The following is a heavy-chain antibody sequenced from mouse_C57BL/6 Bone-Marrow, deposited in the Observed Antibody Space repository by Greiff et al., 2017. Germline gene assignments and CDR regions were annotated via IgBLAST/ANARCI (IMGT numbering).Heavy chain of an antibody. Sequence: EVMLVESGEGLVKPGGSLKLSCAASGFTFSSYAMSWVRQTPEKRLEWVAYISSGGDYIYYADTVKGRFTISRDNARNTLYLQMSSLKSEDTAMNYCTRDGWGYFDYWGQGTTLTVSS. CDR1: GFTFSSYA. V-gene: IGHV5-9-1*02. J-gene: IGHJ2*01. CDR2: ISSGGDYI. D-gene: IGHD2-3*01. CDR3: TRDGWGYFDY.